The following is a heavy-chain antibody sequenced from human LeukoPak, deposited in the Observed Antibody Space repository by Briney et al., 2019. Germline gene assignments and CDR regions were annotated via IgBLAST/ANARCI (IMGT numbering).Heavy chain of an antibody. Sequence: GGSLRLSCAASGFTFSRYEMNWVRQAPGKGLEWVANIKQDGSEKYYVDSVKGRFTISRDNAKNSLYLQMNSLRAEDTAVYYCARTFAQQLSYYYYYMDVWGKGTTVTVSS. CDR3: ARTFAQQLSYYYYYMDV. J-gene: IGHJ6*03. D-gene: IGHD6-13*01. CDR1: GFTFSRYE. V-gene: IGHV3-7*01. CDR2: IKQDGSEK.